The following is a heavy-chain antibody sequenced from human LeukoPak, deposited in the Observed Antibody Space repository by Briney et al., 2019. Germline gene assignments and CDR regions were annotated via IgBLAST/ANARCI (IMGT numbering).Heavy chain of an antibody. D-gene: IGHD3-22*01. V-gene: IGHV3-7*01. CDR2: IKQDGSEK. CDR1: GFTFSSYW. Sequence: GGSLRLSCAASGFTFSSYWMSWVRQAPGKGLEWVANIKQDGSEKYYVDSVEGRFTISRDNAKNSLYLQMNSLRAEDTAVYYCARMTYYYDSSGYSYYYYYGMDVWGQGTTVTVSS. CDR3: ARMTYYYDSSGYSYYYYYGMDV. J-gene: IGHJ6*02.